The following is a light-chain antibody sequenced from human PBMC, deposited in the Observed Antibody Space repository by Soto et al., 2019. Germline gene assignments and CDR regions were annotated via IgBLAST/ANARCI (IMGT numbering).Light chain of an antibody. Sequence: AIQLTQSPSSLSASVGDRVTITGRASHDIASALAWYQQKPGKPPKLMIYDASTLEGGVPSRFSGSGSGTDFTLTISGLQPEDFATYYCQQFNYFRVTFGQGTRLEI. CDR2: DAS. CDR1: HDIASA. J-gene: IGKJ5*01. CDR3: QQFNYFRVT. V-gene: IGKV1D-13*01.